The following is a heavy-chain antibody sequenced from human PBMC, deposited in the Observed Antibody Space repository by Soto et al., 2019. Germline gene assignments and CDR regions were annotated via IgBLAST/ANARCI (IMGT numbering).Heavy chain of an antibody. CDR1: GYTFTSYA. CDR2: INAGNGNT. D-gene: IGHD5-18*01. J-gene: IGHJ4*02. CDR3: ACFSYLDTAMVLDY. Sequence: ASVKVSCKASGYTFTSYAMHWVRQAPGQRLEWMGWINAGNGNTKYSQKFQGRVTITRDTSASTAYMELSSLRSEDTAVYYCACFSYLDTAMVLDYWGQGPLVTVSS. V-gene: IGHV1-3*01.